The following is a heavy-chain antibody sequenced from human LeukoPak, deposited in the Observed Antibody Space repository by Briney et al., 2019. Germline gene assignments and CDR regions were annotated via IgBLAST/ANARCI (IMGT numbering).Heavy chain of an antibody. D-gene: IGHD2-2*01. CDR3: AKRGESCSSTNCLKYYFDY. J-gene: IGHJ4*02. V-gene: IGHV3-23*01. CDR1: GFTFSSFA. Sequence: GGSLRLSCAASGFTFSSFAMSWVRQAREKGLEWVSSIGGGGVDTYYADSVKGRFTISRDNSKNTLYLQMNSLRAEDTAVYYCAKRGESCSSTNCLKYYFDYWGQGTLVTVSS. CDR2: IGGGGVDT.